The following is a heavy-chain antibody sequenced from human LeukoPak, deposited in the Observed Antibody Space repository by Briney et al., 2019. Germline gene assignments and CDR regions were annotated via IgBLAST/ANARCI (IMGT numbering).Heavy chain of an antibody. CDR2: IYYSGST. V-gene: IGHV4-39*01. CDR3: ARHANIAAAGDY. Sequence: PSETLSLTCTLSGGSLSSSSYYWGWIRQPPRKWLEWIGSIYYSGSTYYSPSLKSRVTISVDTSKNQFSLKLSSVTAADTAVYYCARHANIAAAGDYWGQGTLITVSS. J-gene: IGHJ4*02. CDR1: GGSLSSSSYY. D-gene: IGHD6-13*01.